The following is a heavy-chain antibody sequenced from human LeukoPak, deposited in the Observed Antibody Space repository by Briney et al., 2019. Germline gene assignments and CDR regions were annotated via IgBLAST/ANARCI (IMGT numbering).Heavy chain of an antibody. D-gene: IGHD5-24*01. CDR3: ARDIQRDGYIYYFDY. J-gene: IGHJ4*02. V-gene: IGHV3-21*01. CDR1: GLTFSSYE. Sequence: MAGGSLRLSCAASGLTFSSYEMNWVRQAPGKGLEWVSSISSSSSYIYYADSVKGRFTIPRDNAKNSLYLQMNSLRAEDTAVYYCARDIQRDGYIYYFDYWGQGTLVTVSS. CDR2: ISSSSSYI.